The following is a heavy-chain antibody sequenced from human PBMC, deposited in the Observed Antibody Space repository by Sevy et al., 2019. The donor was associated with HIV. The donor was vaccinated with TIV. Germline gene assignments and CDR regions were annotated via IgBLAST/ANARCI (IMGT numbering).Heavy chain of an antibody. D-gene: IGHD3-16*02. V-gene: IGHV3-7*03. J-gene: IGHJ4*02. Sequence: GGSLRLSCAASGFTFSNYWMTWVRQAPGKGLEWVAHIKQDGSEKHYVHSVKGRFTISRDNSKNSVYLQMNSLRAEDTAVYFCAREGYYDYIWGSYRYFNDYWGQGTLVTVSS. CDR2: IKQDGSEK. CDR1: GFTFSNYW. CDR3: AREGYYDYIWGSYRYFNDY.